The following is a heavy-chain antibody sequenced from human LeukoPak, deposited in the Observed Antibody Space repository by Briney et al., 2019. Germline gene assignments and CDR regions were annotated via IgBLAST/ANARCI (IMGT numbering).Heavy chain of an antibody. CDR3: TTAPGIAVAGTFPRFDY. Sequence: GWSLRLSCAASGFTFSNAWMSWVRQAPGKWLDWVGRIKSKTDGGTTDYAAPVKVRFTISREDSKNTLYLRMNSLKTEDTAVYYCTTAPGIAVAGTFPRFDYWGQGTLVTVSS. CDR2: IKSKTDGGTT. J-gene: IGHJ4*02. V-gene: IGHV3-15*01. D-gene: IGHD6-19*01. CDR1: GFTFSNAW.